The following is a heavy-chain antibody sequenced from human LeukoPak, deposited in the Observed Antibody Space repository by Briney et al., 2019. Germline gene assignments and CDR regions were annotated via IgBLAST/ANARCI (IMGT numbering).Heavy chain of an antibody. CDR3: ARVLETDCSGGSCYSGLDY. Sequence: GGSLRLSCAASGFTFSSYAVSWVRQAPGQGLEWVSVIRGSGVSTYYADSVKGRFTISRDNAQNSLYLQMNSLRVEDTAVYYCARVLETDCSGGSCYSGLDYWGQGTLVTVSS. CDR2: IRGSGVST. V-gene: IGHV3-23*01. CDR1: GFTFSSYA. D-gene: IGHD2-15*01. J-gene: IGHJ4*02.